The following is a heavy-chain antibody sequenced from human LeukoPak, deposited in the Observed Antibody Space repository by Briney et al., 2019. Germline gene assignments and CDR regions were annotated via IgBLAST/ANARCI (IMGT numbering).Heavy chain of an antibody. CDR2: INPNSGGT. CDR3: ARVPMVRGVHPYYYYYMDV. Sequence: ASVKVSCKASGYTFTGYYMHWVRQAPGQGLEWMGWINPNSGGTNYAQKFQGRVTMTRDTSISTAYMELSRLRSDDTAVYYCARVPMVRGVHPYYYYYMDVWGKGTTVTISS. V-gene: IGHV1-2*02. J-gene: IGHJ6*03. D-gene: IGHD3-10*01. CDR1: GYTFTGYY.